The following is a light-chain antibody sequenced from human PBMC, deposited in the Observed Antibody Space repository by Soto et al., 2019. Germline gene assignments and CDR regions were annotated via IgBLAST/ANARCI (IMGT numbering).Light chain of an antibody. CDR3: QQYHNDHAWT. V-gene: IGKV1-5*03. CDR2: KAS. CDR1: QSISGW. Sequence: DIQMTQSPSTLSASVGDRVTITCRASQSISGWLAWYQQKPGRAPKLLIYKASSLKSGVPSRFIGSGSGTDFTLTISRLQPEDFATYYCQQYHNDHAWTFGQGTAVEIK. J-gene: IGKJ1*01.